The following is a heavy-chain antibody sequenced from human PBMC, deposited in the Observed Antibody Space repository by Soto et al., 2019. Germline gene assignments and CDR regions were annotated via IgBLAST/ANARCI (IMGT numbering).Heavy chain of an antibody. CDR2: IYYSGST. J-gene: IGHJ4*02. Sequence: SLTCTVSGGSISSYYWSWIRQPPGKGLEWIGYIYYSGSTNYNPSLKSRVTISVDTSKNQFSLKLSSVTAADTAVYYCARMSSSGWFDYWGQGTLVTVSS. D-gene: IGHD6-19*01. V-gene: IGHV4-59*01. CDR1: GGSISSYY. CDR3: ARMSSSGWFDY.